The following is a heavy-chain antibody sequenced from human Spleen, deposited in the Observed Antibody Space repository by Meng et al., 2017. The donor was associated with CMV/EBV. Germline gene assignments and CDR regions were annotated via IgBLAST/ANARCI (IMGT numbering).Heavy chain of an antibody. D-gene: IGHD3-3*01. CDR2: IKQDGSEK. V-gene: IGHV3-7*01. CDR3: AKDDSAYFDFRSGYSTPPDY. CDR1: GFSFRTYW. J-gene: IGHJ4*02. Sequence: GGSLRLSCAASGFSFRTYWMSWVRQVPGKGLEWVANIKQDGSEKNYVDSVKGRFTISRDNAKHSVFLQMNSLRVADTAVYYCAKDDSAYFDFRSGYSTPPDYWGQGTLVTVSS.